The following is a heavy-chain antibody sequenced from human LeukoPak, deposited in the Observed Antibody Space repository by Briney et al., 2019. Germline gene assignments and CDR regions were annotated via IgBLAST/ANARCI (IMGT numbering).Heavy chain of an antibody. V-gene: IGHV4-39*07. J-gene: IGHJ3*02. Sequence: SETLSLTCTVSGGSISSSSYYWGWIRQPPGKGLEWIGSIYYSGSTYYNPSLKSRVTISVDTSKNQFSLKLSSVTAADTAVYYCARDAATDWVPKAFDIWGQGTMVTVSS. CDR2: IYYSGST. CDR3: ARDAATDWVPKAFDI. D-gene: IGHD3-9*01. CDR1: GGSISSSSYY.